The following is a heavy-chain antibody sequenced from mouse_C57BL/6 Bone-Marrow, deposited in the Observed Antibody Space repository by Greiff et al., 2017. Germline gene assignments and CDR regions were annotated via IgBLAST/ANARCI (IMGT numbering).Heavy chain of an antibody. CDR3: ARHGGGRGFAY. CDR1: GFTFSDYG. J-gene: IGHJ3*01. V-gene: IGHV5-15*01. Sequence: EVQLVESGGGLVQPGGSLKLSCAASGFTFSDYGMAWVRQAPRKGPEWVAFISNLAYSIYYADTVTGRFTISIENAKNTLYLEMSKLRAEDTAMYYCARHGGGRGFAYWGQGTLVTVSA. CDR2: ISNLAYSI.